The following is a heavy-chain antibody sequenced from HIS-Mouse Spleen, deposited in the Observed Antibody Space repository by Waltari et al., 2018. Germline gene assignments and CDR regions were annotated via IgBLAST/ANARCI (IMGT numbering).Heavy chain of an antibody. CDR1: GGSISSSSYY. CDR3: AREIPYSSSWYDWYFDL. V-gene: IGHV4-39*07. Sequence: QLQLQESGPGLVKPSETLSLTCTVSGGSISSSSYYWGWIRQPPGKGLEWIGNIYYSGRTYYNPSLKCRVTISVDTSKNQFSLKLSSVTAADTAVYYCAREIPYSSSWYDWYFDLWGRGTLVTVSS. CDR2: IYYSGRT. J-gene: IGHJ2*01. D-gene: IGHD6-13*01.